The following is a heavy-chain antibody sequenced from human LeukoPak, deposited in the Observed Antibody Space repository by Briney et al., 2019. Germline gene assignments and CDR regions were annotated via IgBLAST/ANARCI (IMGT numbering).Heavy chain of an antibody. D-gene: IGHD3-10*01. CDR3: ARHVGWFGELFLPYYFDY. V-gene: IGHV4-59*08. CDR2: IYYSGST. CDR1: GGSISSYY. Sequence: SETLSLTSTVSGGSISSYYRSWIRQPPGKGQEWIGYIYYSGSTNYNPSLKSRVTISVDTSKNQFSLKLSSVTAADTAVYYCARHVGWFGELFLPYYFDYWGQGTLVTVSS. J-gene: IGHJ4*02.